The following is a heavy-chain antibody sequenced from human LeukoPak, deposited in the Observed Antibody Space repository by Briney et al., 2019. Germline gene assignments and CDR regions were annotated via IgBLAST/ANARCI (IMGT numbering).Heavy chain of an antibody. D-gene: IGHD3-3*01. J-gene: IGHJ4*02. Sequence: GESLKISCKGSEYSFANYWIAWVREMPGTGLEWMAIIHPSDSDTRYNPSLQGQVTISADKSTSTAYLQWSSLKASDTAMYYCARQMEWSMAFDYWGQGSLVTVSS. CDR3: ARQMEWSMAFDY. CDR1: EYSFANYW. CDR2: IHPSDSDT. V-gene: IGHV5-51*01.